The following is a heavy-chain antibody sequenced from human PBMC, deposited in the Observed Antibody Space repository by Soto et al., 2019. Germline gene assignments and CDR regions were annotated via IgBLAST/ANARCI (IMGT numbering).Heavy chain of an antibody. CDR2: IYTSDERT. CDR3: AREAASTFWFAP. V-gene: IGHV1-46*03. D-gene: IGHD3-16*01. J-gene: IGHJ5*02. Sequence: ASVKVSCKTSGYTFTAYHIHWVRQAPGQGLEWMGIIYTSDERTIYAQNFQGRVTMTRDTSATTVYMELSSLRSDDTAIYYCAREAASTFWFAPWGQGTLVTVSS. CDR1: GYTFTAYH.